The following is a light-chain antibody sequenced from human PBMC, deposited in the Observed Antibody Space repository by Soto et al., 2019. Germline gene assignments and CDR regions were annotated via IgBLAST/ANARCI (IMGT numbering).Light chain of an antibody. J-gene: IGKJ1*01. Sequence: EIVLTQSPGTLSLSPGERATLSCRASQSVSSSYLAWYQQKPGQAPRLLISGASTRATGIPVRFSGSGSGTEFTLTISSLQSEDFAVYYCLQYNKWPGTFGQGTKVDIK. CDR3: LQYNKWPGT. CDR1: QSVSSSY. V-gene: IGKV3-15*01. CDR2: GAS.